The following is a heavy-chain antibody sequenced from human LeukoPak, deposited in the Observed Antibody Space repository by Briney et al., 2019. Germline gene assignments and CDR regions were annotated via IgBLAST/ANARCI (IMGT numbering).Heavy chain of an antibody. Sequence: SETLSLTCGVSGGSLSFYYWSWIRQSPGKGLEWIAEISQNGDSNYNMSLKSRVTISLDKSKNQVSLKLNSVTAADTAVYYCARGGPKWAAAGNLNFDYWGQGTLVTVSS. D-gene: IGHD6-13*01. CDR2: ISQNGDS. V-gene: IGHV4-34*01. CDR1: GGSLSFYY. J-gene: IGHJ4*02. CDR3: ARGGPKWAAAGNLNFDY.